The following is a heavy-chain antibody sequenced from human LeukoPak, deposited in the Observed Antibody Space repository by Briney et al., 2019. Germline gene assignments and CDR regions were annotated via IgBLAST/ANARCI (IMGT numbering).Heavy chain of an antibody. CDR1: GGSISSGSYY. J-gene: IGHJ4*02. CDR2: IYTSGST. V-gene: IGHV4-61*02. Sequence: SQTLSLTCTVSGGSISSGSYYWSWIRQPAGKGLEWIGRIYTSGSTNYNPSLKSRVTISVDTSKNQFSLKLSSVTAADTAVYYCARGTYYTYWGQGTLVTVSS. D-gene: IGHD3-10*01. CDR3: ARGTYYTY.